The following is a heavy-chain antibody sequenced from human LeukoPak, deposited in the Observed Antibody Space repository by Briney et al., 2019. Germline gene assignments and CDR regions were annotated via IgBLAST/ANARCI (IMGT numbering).Heavy chain of an antibody. CDR2: INHSGST. D-gene: IGHD2-2*01. Sequence: SETLSLTCAVYGGSFSGYYWSWIRQPPGKGLEWIGEINHSGSTNYNPSLKSRVTISVDTSKNQFSLKLSYVTAADTAVYYCASGQYQLLAYYYYYYGMDVWGQGTTVTVSS. CDR3: ASGQYQLLAYYYYYYGMDV. V-gene: IGHV4-34*01. J-gene: IGHJ6*02. CDR1: GGSFSGYY.